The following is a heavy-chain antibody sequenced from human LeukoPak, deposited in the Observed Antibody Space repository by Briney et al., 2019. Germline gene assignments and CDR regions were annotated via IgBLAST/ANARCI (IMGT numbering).Heavy chain of an antibody. CDR2: IYSGGST. V-gene: IGHV3-53*01. J-gene: IGHJ4*02. CDR3: AREGDGSNYDLRHFDY. D-gene: IGHD5-24*01. CDR1: GFTVSSNY. Sequence: PGGSLRLSCAASGFTVSSNYMSWVRQAPGKGLEWVSVIYSGGSTYYADSVKGRFTISRDNSKNTLYLQMNSLRAEDTAVYYCAREGDGSNYDLRHFDYWGQGTLVTVSS.